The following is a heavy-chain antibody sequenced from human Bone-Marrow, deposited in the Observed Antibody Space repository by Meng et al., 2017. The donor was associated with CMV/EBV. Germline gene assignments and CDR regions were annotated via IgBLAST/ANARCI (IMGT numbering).Heavy chain of an antibody. CDR1: GGSFSGYY. CDR2: INHSGST. CDR3: ARLGWELPYFDY. V-gene: IGHV4-34*01. J-gene: IGHJ4*02. D-gene: IGHD1-26*01. Sequence: QVQVQQLGRGLLKLAGTLSLTCAVYGGSFSGYYWSLIRQPPGKGLEWIGEINHSGSTNYNPSLRSRVTMSVDTSKNQFSLKLSSVTAADTAVYYCARLGWELPYFDYWGQGTLVTVSS.